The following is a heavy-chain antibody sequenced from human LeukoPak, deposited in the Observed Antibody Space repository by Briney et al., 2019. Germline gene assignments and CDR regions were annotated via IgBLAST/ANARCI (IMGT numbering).Heavy chain of an antibody. D-gene: IGHD1-1*01. CDR1: GFTFSSYS. J-gene: IGHJ4*02. Sequence: LPGGSLRLSCAASGFTFSSYSMNWVRQAPGKGLEWVSAISGSGGSTYYADSVKGRFTISRDNSKNTLYLQMNSLRAEDTAVYYCAKFPGTTNKRAYWGQGTLVTVSS. V-gene: IGHV3-23*01. CDR3: AKFPGTTNKRAY. CDR2: ISGSGGST.